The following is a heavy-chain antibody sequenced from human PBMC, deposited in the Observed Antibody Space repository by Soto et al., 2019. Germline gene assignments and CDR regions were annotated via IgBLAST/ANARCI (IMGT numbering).Heavy chain of an antibody. D-gene: IGHD4-4*01. Sequence: GASVKVSCKAAGYTFTSYGISWVRQAPGQGLEWMGWISAYNGNTTYAQKLQGRVTMTTDPSTSTAYMELRSPRSDDTAVYYCARDHNYDHHDYSNYVAFDIWGQGTMVT. CDR2: ISAYNGNT. CDR3: ARDHNYDHHDYSNYVAFDI. J-gene: IGHJ3*02. V-gene: IGHV1-18*01. CDR1: GYTFTSYG.